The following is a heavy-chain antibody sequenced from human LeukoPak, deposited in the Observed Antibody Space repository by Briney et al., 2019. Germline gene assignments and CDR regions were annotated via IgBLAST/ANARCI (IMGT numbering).Heavy chain of an antibody. D-gene: IGHD3-22*01. J-gene: IGHJ4*02. V-gene: IGHV3-23*01. CDR1: GFTFSSYA. CDR2: ISGSGGST. CDR3: AKDSRYMYYYDSSGYWDY. Sequence: GGSLRLSCAASGFTFSSYAMSWVRQAPGKGLEWGSAISGSGGSTHYADSVKCRFTTSRDNSKNTLYLQMNSLRAEDTAVYYCAKDSRYMYYYDSSGYWDYWGQGTLVTVSS.